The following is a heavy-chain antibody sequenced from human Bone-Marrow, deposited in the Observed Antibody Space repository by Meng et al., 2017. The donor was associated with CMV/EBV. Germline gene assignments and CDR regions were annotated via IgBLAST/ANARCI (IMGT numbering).Heavy chain of an antibody. CDR2: IIPILSVT. CDR3: ARDITARRPSGVYYYYGLDV. D-gene: IGHD6-6*01. V-gene: IGHV1-69*10. CDR1: GDTFNNYA. J-gene: IGHJ6*02. Sequence: SVKVSCRASGDTFNNYAISWVRQAPGQGLEWMGGIIPILSVTNYAQKFQGRVTITADKSTSSAYMELSSLRSDDTAVYYCARDITARRPSGVYYYYGLDVWGQGTTVTVSS.